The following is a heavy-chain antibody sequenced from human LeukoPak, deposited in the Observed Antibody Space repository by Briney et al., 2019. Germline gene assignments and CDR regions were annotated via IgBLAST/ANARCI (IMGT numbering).Heavy chain of an antibody. J-gene: IGHJ4*02. D-gene: IGHD1-26*01. CDR3: ARATPWELDSWDDFDY. CDR2: ISSSSSYI. V-gene: IGHV3-21*01. Sequence: PGGSLRLSCAASGFTFSSYSMNWVRQAPGKGLGWVSSISSSSSYIYYADSVKGRFTISRDNAKNSLYLQMNSLRAEDTAVYYCARATPWELDSWDDFDYWGQGTLVTVSS. CDR1: GFTFSSYS.